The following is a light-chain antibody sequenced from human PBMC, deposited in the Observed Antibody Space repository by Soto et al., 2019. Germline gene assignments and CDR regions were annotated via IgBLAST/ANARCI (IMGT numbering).Light chain of an antibody. CDR3: QQSYSSPPT. V-gene: IGKV1-39*01. CDR1: QSISNH. Sequence: QMTISSVALSSSIKDRVIITCRASQSISNHLNWYQQKPGKAPKLLIFAASSLQSGVPSRFSGSRSGPDFTLTISSLQPEDFAPYYCQQSYSSPPTFGQGTKVDIK. CDR2: AAS. J-gene: IGKJ1*01.